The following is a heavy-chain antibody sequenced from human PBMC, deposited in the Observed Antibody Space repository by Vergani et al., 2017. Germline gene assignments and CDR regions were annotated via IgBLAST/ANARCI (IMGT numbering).Heavy chain of an antibody. D-gene: IGHD2-2*01. Sequence: QVQLQESGPGLVKPSQTLSLTCTVSGGSISSGSYYWSWIRQPAGKGLEWIGRIYTSGSTNYNPSLKSRVTISVDTSKNQFSLKLISVPAADTSVYYCAGYCSSTSCYVITYWGQGTLVTVSS. CDR3: AGYCSSTSCYVITY. V-gene: IGHV4-61*02. J-gene: IGHJ4*02. CDR1: GGSISSGSYY. CDR2: IYTSGST.